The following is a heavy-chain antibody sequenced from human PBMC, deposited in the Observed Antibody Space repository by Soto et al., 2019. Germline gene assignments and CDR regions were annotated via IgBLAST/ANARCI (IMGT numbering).Heavy chain of an antibody. Sequence: SETLSLTCTVSGGSISSYYWSWIRQPPGKGLEWIGYIYYSGGTNYNPSLKSRVTISVDTSKNQFSLKLSSVTAADTAVYYCARQGLDYDYIWGSYRLTGYMDVWGKGTTVTVSS. CDR1: GGSISSYY. D-gene: IGHD3-16*02. CDR3: ARQGLDYDYIWGSYRLTGYMDV. V-gene: IGHV4-59*08. CDR2: IYYSGGT. J-gene: IGHJ6*03.